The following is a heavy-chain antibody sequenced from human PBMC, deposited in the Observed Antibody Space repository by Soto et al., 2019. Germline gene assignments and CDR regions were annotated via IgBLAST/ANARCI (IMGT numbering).Heavy chain of an antibody. CDR2: IYYRGST. CDR3: ARGMNSLGMDV. Sequence: QVQLQESGPGLVKPSQTLSLTCTVSGGSISSGGYYWSWIRQHPGKGLERIGYIYYRGSTYYNPSLKSRVTIPVDTSKNQYSLKLSSVTAAATAVYYCARGMNSLGMDVWGQGTTVTVSS. J-gene: IGHJ6*02. D-gene: IGHD6-13*01. CDR1: GGSISSGGYY. V-gene: IGHV4-31*03.